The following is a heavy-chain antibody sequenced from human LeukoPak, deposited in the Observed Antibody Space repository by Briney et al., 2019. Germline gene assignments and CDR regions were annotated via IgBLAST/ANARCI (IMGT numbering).Heavy chain of an antibody. J-gene: IGHJ4*02. CDR1: GFTFSNYA. CDR3: ARDSVYYDSSN. Sequence: PGGSLRLSCAASGFTFSNYAMSWVRQAPGKGLEWVSDISGSGGSTYYADSVKGRFTISRDNSKNTLYLQMNSLRAEDTAVYYCARDSVYYDSSNWGQGTLVTVSS. V-gene: IGHV3-23*01. CDR2: ISGSGGST. D-gene: IGHD3-22*01.